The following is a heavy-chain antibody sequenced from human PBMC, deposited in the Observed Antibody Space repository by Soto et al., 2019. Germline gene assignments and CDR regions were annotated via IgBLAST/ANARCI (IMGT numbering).Heavy chain of an antibody. CDR1: GYTLTELS. J-gene: IGHJ3*02. Sequence: ASVKVSCKVSGYTLTELSMHWVRQAPGKGLEWMGGFDPEDGETIYAQKFQGRVTMTEDTSTDTAYMELSSLRFEDTAVYYCATGFLERQNYYIWGSYRLEAAIDAFDIWGQGTMVTVSS. D-gene: IGHD3-16*02. CDR2: FDPEDGET. CDR3: ATGFLERQNYYIWGSYRLEAAIDAFDI. V-gene: IGHV1-24*01.